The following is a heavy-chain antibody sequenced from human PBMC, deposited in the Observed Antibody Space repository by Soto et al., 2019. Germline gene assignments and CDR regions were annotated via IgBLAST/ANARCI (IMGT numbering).Heavy chain of an antibody. V-gene: IGHV3-30-3*01. D-gene: IGHD1-7*01. CDR3: ARDRGLRITGTQGFGQYNWFDP. Sequence: GGSLRLSCAAAGFTFSSYAMHWVRQAPGKGLEWVAVISYDGSNKYYADSVKGRFTISRDNSKNTLYLQMNSLRAEDTAVYYCARDRGLRITGTQGFGQYNWFDPWGQGTLVTVSS. CDR1: GFTFSSYA. CDR2: ISYDGSNK. J-gene: IGHJ5*02.